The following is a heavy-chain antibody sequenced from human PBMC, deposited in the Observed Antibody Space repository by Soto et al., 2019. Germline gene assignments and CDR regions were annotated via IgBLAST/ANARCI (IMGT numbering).Heavy chain of an antibody. CDR2: ISYDGNDR. J-gene: IGHJ4*02. Sequence: QVQLVESGGGVVQPGRSPTVSCAASGFTFSNYGMHWVRQPPGKGLEWVAVISYDGNDRHYTDSVKGRFTISRDNSKKTLYLQMNSLRAEDTAVYYCAQNVDGSSFEYWGQGTLVTVSS. D-gene: IGHD3-16*02. CDR3: AQNVDGSSFEY. CDR1: GFTFSNYG. V-gene: IGHV3-30*03.